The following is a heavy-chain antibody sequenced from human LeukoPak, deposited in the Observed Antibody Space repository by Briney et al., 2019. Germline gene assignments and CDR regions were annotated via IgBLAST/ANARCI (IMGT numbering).Heavy chain of an antibody. Sequence: GGSLRLPCAASGFTFSYYGMHWVRQAPGKGLEWVTYIAYDGSNENYGDSVKGRFTISRDNSKNTLYLEMNSLRAEDTAVYYCARDLTYNSWYFFDYWGQGALVTVSS. D-gene: IGHD6-13*01. CDR3: ARDLTYNSWYFFDY. CDR2: IAYDGSNE. V-gene: IGHV3-30*02. CDR1: GFTFSYYG. J-gene: IGHJ4*02.